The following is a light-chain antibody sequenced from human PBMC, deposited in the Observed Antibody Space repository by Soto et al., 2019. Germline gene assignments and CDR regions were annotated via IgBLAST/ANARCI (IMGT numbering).Light chain of an antibody. CDR3: QQYHGYSWT. V-gene: IGKV3-20*01. Sequence: EIVLTHSPGTLSLSPCERATLSFSASQSVSSSYLAWYQQKPGQAPRLLIYGASSRATGIPDRFSGSGSGTDFSLTISSLEPEDFAVYYCQQYHGYSWTFGQGTKVDIK. CDR1: QSVSSSY. CDR2: GAS. J-gene: IGKJ1*01.